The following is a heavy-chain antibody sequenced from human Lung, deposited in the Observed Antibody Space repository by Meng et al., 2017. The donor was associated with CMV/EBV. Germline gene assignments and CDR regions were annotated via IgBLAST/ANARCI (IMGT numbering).Heavy chain of an antibody. CDR1: GFTFSNSW. V-gene: IGHV3-15*01. J-gene: IGHJ6*02. D-gene: IGHD2-2*01. CDR2: IKSKTDGGTT. Sequence: GGSXRLXCAASGFTFSNSWMSWVRQAPGKGLEWVGRIKSKTDGGTTDYDAPVKGRFIILRNDSKNTLYLQMISLKTEDTAVYYCTTGRIYCSSTSCHWGGLDVWXQGTTVTVSS. CDR3: TTGRIYCSSTSCHWGGLDV.